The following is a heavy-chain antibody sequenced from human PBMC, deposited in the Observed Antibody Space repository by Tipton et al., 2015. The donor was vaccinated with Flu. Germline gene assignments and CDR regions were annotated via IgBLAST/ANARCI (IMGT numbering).Heavy chain of an antibody. D-gene: IGHD2-15*01. CDR2: ISRSGDV. J-gene: IGHJ4*02. CDR1: GDSLRSFY. CDR3: AREGKWYALDS. V-gene: IGHV4-4*07. Sequence: TLSLTCSVSGDSLRSFYWSWIRQPAGRGLEWIGRISRSGDVAYNPSLSGRVTMSVDTSKNQFSLRLTPVTAADTGVYFCAREGKWYALDSWGQGTLVTVSS.